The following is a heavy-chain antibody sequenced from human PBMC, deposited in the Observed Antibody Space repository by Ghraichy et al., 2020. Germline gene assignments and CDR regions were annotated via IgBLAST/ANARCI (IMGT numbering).Heavy chain of an antibody. CDR1: GGSVSSGGYY. J-gene: IGHJ4*02. CDR2: IYCSGST. V-gene: IGHV4-31*03. Sequence: SQTLSLTCTVSGGSVSSGGYYWSWIRQHPGKGLEWIGYIYCSGSTFYNPSLKSRVTISVDTSKNQFSLKLSSVTAADTAVYYCARDPGANPDYWGQGTLVTVSS. CDR3: ARDPGANPDY. D-gene: IGHD4/OR15-4a*01.